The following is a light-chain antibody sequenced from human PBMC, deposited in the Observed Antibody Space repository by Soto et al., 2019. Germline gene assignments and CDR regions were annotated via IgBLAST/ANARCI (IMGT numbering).Light chain of an antibody. V-gene: IGKV1-12*01. Sequence: DIQMTQSPSSVSASVGDRVTITCRASQGITSWLAWYQQKPGKAPKLLIYAASSLQSGITSRFSGIGSGTVFTLTIISLQPEDFATYYCQQTSSFPLTFGGGTKVDIK. CDR3: QQTSSFPLT. J-gene: IGKJ4*01. CDR2: AAS. CDR1: QGITSW.